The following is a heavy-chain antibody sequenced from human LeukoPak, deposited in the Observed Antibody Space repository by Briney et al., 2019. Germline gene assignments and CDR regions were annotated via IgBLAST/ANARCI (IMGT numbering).Heavy chain of an antibody. CDR3: ARFSNNHGVKFDY. J-gene: IGHJ4*02. CDR2: MYYSGTT. V-gene: IGHV4-31*03. D-gene: IGHD1-14*01. CDR1: GGSISSGSYS. Sequence: SETLSLTCTVSGGSISSGSYSWTWIRQHPEKGLEWIGYMYYSGTTYYNPSLKSRVTMSVDTSKNQFSLKLDSVTAADTAVYYCARFSNNHGVKFDYWGQGTLVTVSS.